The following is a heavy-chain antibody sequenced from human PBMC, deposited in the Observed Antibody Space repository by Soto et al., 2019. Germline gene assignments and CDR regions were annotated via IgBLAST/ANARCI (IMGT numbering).Heavy chain of an antibody. D-gene: IGHD1-26*01. CDR2: INPSGGST. CDR3: ARSEGRESSFDP. V-gene: IGHV1-46*01. Sequence: QVQLVQSGAEVKKPGASVKVSCKASGYTFTSYYMHWVRQAPGQGLEWLGIINPSGGSTRYAQKFQCRVTMTRDTSTSTVYMELSSLRSEDTAVYYCARSEGRESSFDPWGQGTLVTVSS. CDR1: GYTFTSYY. J-gene: IGHJ5*02.